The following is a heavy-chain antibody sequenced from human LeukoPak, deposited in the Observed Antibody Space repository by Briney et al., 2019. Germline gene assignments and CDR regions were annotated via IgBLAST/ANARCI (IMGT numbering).Heavy chain of an antibody. CDR3: ASHPSGGDSSGSQGYFDY. V-gene: IGHV4-59*01. Sequence: PSGTLSLTCTVSGGSISSYYWSWIRQPPGKGLEWIGYIYYSGSTNYNPSLKSRVTISVDTSKNQFSLKLSSVTAADTAVYYCASHPSGGDSSGSQGYFDYWGQGTLVTVSS. CDR1: GGSISSYY. J-gene: IGHJ4*02. D-gene: IGHD3-22*01. CDR2: IYYSGST.